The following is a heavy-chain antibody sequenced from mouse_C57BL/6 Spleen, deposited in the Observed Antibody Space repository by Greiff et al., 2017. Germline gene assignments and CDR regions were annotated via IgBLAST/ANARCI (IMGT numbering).Heavy chain of an antibody. V-gene: IGHV1-80*01. J-gene: IGHJ2*01. CDR1: GYAFSSYW. D-gene: IGHD1-1*01. Sequence: QVQLQQSGAELVKPGASVKISCKASGYAFSSYWMNWVKQRPGKGLEWIGQIYPGDGDTNYNGKFKGKATLTADKSSSTAYMQLSSLTSEDSAVYFCARGQIYYYGSSLFDYWGQGTTRTVSS. CDR3: ARGQIYYYGSSLFDY. CDR2: IYPGDGDT.